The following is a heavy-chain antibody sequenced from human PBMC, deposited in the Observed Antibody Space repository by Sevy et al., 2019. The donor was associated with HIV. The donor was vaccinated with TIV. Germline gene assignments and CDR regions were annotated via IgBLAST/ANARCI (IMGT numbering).Heavy chain of an antibody. CDR2: IWYDGSNK. Sequence: GGSLRLSCAASGFTFSSYGMHWVRQAPGKGLEWVAVIWYDGSNKYYADSVKGRFTISRDNSKNTLYLQMNSLRAEDTAVYYCARDYSYYDYVWGSYRYYYYYGMDVWGQGTTVTVSS. CDR3: ARDYSYYDYVWGSYRYYYYYGMDV. CDR1: GFTFSSYG. D-gene: IGHD3-16*02. J-gene: IGHJ6*02. V-gene: IGHV3-33*01.